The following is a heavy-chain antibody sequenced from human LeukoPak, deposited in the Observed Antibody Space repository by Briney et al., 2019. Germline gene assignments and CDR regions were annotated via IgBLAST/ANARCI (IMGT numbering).Heavy chain of an antibody. CDR2: IYYSGST. V-gene: IGHV4-59*01. CDR1: GGSISSYY. Sequence: SETLSLTCTVSGGSISSYYWSWIRQPPGKGLEWIGYIYYSGSTNYNPSLKSRVTISVDTSKNQFSLKLSSVTAADTAVYYCARGDGDYNYWGQGTLVIVSS. D-gene: IGHD4-17*01. CDR3: ARGDGDYNY. J-gene: IGHJ4*02.